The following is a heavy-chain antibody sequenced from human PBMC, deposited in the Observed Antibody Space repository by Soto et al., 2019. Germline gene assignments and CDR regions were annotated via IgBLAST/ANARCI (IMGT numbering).Heavy chain of an antibody. CDR1: GGSISTSRYY. CDR3: ARHSYSSGWWVDY. CDR2: IYYSGNT. D-gene: IGHD6-19*01. V-gene: IGHV4-39*01. J-gene: IGHJ4*02. Sequence: QLQLQESGPGLVRPSETLSLSCTVSGGSISTSRYYWVWIRQPPGKGLEWIGSIYYSGNTYNNPSLKSRVTISVDRSKNQFSLRLSSVTAADTAVYYCARHSYSSGWWVDYWGQGTLVTVSS.